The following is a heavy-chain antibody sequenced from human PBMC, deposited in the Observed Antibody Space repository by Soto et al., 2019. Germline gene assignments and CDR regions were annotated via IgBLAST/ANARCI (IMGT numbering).Heavy chain of an antibody. Sequence: ASVKVSCKASGYTFNFYGITWVRQAPGQGLEWMRWISGFNGNTNYAADLQGRVTMTTDTSTSTAYMELRGLRSDDTAVYYCARIGVSSGHESPDFDSWGPGTLVTVSS. D-gene: IGHD3-16*01. V-gene: IGHV1-18*01. J-gene: IGHJ4*02. CDR3: ARIGVSSGHESPDFDS. CDR2: ISGFNGNT. CDR1: GYTFNFYG.